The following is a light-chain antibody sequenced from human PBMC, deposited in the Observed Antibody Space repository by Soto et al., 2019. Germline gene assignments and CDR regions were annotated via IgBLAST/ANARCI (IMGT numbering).Light chain of an antibody. CDR2: SVS. CDR1: PSVSNDY. Sequence: IAFTNAPGILTLSPRQRSALSSSPSPSVSNDYVAWVQQKPGQTPRLLIYSVSSRATGIPDRFSGSGSGTDFTLTISRLEPEDFAMYYCMHHGSSLWTFGQGTKVDTK. V-gene: IGKV3-20*01. CDR3: MHHGSSLWT. J-gene: IGKJ1*01.